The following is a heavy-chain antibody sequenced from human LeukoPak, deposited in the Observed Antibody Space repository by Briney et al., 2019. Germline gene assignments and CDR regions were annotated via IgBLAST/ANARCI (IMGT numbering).Heavy chain of an antibody. CDR1: GGSISSGGYS. CDR3: ARSSYRYAFDI. Sequence: SETLSLTCAVSGGSISSGGYSWSWLRQPPGTGLEWIGYIYYSGSTYYNPSLKSRVTISVDTSKNQFSLKLSSVTAADTAVYYCARSSYRYAFDIWGQGTMVTVSS. J-gene: IGHJ3*02. D-gene: IGHD3-16*02. CDR2: IYYSGST. V-gene: IGHV4-30-4*07.